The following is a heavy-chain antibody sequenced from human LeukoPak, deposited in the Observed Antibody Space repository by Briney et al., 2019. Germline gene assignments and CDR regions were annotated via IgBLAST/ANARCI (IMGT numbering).Heavy chain of an antibody. J-gene: IGHJ4*02. V-gene: IGHV3-21*01. D-gene: IGHD3-10*01. CDR1: GFTFSSYA. CDR3: ARDEGYYGSGSYIEY. Sequence: GGSLRLSCAASGFTFSSYAISWVRQAPGKGLEWVSSISGSSYYIYYADSVKGRFTISRDNAKNSLYLQMNSLRAEDTAVYYCARDEGYYGSGSYIEYWGQGTLVTVSS. CDR2: ISGSSYYI.